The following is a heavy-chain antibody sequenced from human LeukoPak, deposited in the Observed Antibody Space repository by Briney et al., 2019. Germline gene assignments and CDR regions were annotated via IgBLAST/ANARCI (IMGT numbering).Heavy chain of an antibody. D-gene: IGHD3-22*01. CDR2: IYYSGST. J-gene: IGHJ4*02. Sequence: PSETLSLTCTVSGDSISSYYWSWIRQPPGKGLEWIVYIYYSGSTTYNPSLKSRVTISVDTSKNQFSLRLSSVTAADTAVYYCARGGSDSSRPYYFDYWGQGTLVSVSS. V-gene: IGHV4-59*01. CDR1: GDSISSYY. CDR3: ARGGSDSSRPYYFDY.